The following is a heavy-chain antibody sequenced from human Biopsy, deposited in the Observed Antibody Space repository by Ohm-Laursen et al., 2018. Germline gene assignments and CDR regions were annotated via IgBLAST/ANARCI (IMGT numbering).Heavy chain of an antibody. V-gene: IGHV3-48*01. CDR3: AKGRGVARTYYYYPYGMDV. J-gene: IGHJ6*02. CDR2: INVYSNKK. Sequence: GSLRLSCSASEFTFSGYSMNWVRQAPGRGLEWVSYINVYSNKKYYADSVKGRFTVSRDNSKNTLYLQMNSLRAEDTAVFYCAKGRGVARTYYYYPYGMDVWGQGTTVTVSS. D-gene: IGHD3-10*01. CDR1: EFTFSGYS.